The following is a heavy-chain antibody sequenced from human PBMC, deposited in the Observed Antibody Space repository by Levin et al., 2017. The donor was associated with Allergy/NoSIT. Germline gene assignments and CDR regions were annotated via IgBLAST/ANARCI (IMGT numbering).Heavy chain of an antibody. Sequence: SQTLSLTCSVSGGSISSSSYYWGWVRQPPGKGLEWIGSSYYSGSTYSNPSLKSRVTVSVDTAKNQFSLKLSSVTAADTAVFYCARHRPGTSNDAFDIWGQGTLVTVSS. CDR1: GGSISSSSYY. D-gene: IGHD1-7*01. J-gene: IGHJ3*02. CDR2: SYYSGST. V-gene: IGHV4-39*01. CDR3: ARHRPGTSNDAFDI.